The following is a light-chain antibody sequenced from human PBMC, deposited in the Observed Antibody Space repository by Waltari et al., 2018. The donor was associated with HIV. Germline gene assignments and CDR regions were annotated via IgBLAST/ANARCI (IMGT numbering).Light chain of an antibody. V-gene: IGLV1-47*01. Sequence: QSVLTQPPSASGTPGQRVTISCSGSSSNLGSNYVYWYQQLPGTAPKLLIYRNNERTSGVPDRFSCSKAGTSASLAISGLRSEDEADYYCAAWDDSLSGPWVFGGGTELTVL. CDR1: SSNLGSNY. CDR2: RNN. J-gene: IGLJ3*02. CDR3: AAWDDSLSGPWV.